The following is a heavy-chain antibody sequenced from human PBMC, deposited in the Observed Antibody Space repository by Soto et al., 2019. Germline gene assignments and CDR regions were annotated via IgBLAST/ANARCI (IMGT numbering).Heavy chain of an antibody. V-gene: IGHV4-31*03. Sequence: PSETLSLTCTVSGDSLCSVGHYWSWIRQHQGEGLEWIGHIYDSVNTYYSPSLRSRVTISADMSKNKSALTLRSVTAADTAVYFCPRVEHTGYFAILTGHWGQGTLVTVPS. CDR1: GDSLCSVGHY. CDR2: IYDSVNT. J-gene: IGHJ4*02. D-gene: IGHD3-9*01. CDR3: PRVEHTGYFAILTGH.